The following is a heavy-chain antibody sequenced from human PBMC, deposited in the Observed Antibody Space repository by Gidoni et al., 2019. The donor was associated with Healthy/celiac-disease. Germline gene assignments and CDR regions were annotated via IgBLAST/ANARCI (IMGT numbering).Heavy chain of an antibody. CDR3: AKDMGGYSYGKYNWFDP. J-gene: IGHJ5*02. CDR1: GFTFDDYA. Sequence: EVQLVESGGGLVQPGRSLRLSCAASGFTFDDYAMHWVRQAPGKGLGWVSGISWNSGSIGYADSVKGRFTISRDNAKNSLYLQMNSLRAEDTALYYCAKDMGGYSYGKYNWFDPWGQGTLVTVSS. CDR2: ISWNSGSI. V-gene: IGHV3-9*01. D-gene: IGHD5-18*01.